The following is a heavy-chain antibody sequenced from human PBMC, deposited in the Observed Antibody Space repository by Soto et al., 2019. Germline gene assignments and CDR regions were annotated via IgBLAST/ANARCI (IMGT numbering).Heavy chain of an antibody. CDR2: INHSGST. Sequence: SETLSLTCAVYGGSFSGYYWSWIRQPPGKGLEWIGEINHSGSTNYNPSLKSRVTISVDTSKNQFSLKLSSVTAADTAVYYCARVRHQYSSSSTDIGYWGQGTLVTVSS. CDR3: ARVRHQYSSSSTDIGY. V-gene: IGHV4-34*01. J-gene: IGHJ4*02. CDR1: GGSFSGYY. D-gene: IGHD6-6*01.